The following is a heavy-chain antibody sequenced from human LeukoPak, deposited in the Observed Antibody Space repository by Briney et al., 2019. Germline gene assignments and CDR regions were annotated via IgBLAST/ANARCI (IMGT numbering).Heavy chain of an antibody. Sequence: GSLRLSCAASGFTVSSNYMSWVRQPPGKGLEWIGYIYYSGSTNYNPSLKSRVTISVDTPKNQFSLKLSSVTAADTAVYYCARSLRSTNYGMDVWGQGTTVTVSS. D-gene: IGHD5/OR15-5a*01. CDR1: GFTVSSNY. V-gene: IGHV4-59*02. J-gene: IGHJ6*02. CDR2: IYYSGST. CDR3: ARSLRSTNYGMDV.